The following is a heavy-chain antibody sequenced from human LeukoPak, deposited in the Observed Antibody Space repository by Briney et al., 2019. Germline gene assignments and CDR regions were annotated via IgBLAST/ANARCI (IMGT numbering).Heavy chain of an antibody. CDR2: INPKTGDT. Sequence: ASVKVSRKASGYTFTDWYLHWVRRAPGQGLEWMGWINPKTGDTRYTQKFQGSVAMTRDTSISTAYLEVNRLTSDDTAMYYCAKEAGDNAFDLWGQGTMVTISS. CDR3: AKEAGDNAFDL. D-gene: IGHD7-27*01. CDR1: GYTFTDWY. V-gene: IGHV1-2*02. J-gene: IGHJ3*01.